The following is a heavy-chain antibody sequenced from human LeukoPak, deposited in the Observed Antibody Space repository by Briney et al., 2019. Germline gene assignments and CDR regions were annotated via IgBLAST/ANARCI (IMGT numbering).Heavy chain of an antibody. Sequence: GGSLRLSCAASGFTFSSYSMNWVRQAPGKGLEWVSSISSGSTYMYYADSVKGRFTISGDNAQNSMYPQMNSLRAEDTAVYYCGRVGGRSKAAKGDAFDIWGQGTMVTVSS. CDR1: GFTFSSYS. J-gene: IGHJ3*02. CDR2: ISSGSTYM. CDR3: GRVGGRSKAAKGDAFDI. D-gene: IGHD6-6*01. V-gene: IGHV3-21*01.